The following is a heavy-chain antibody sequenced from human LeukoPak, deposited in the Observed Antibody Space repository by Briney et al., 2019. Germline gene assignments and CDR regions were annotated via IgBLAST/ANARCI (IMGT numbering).Heavy chain of an antibody. J-gene: IGHJ3*02. CDR3: ANIAVAAADAFDI. CDR1: GFTFSSYA. V-gene: IGHV3-30-3*01. CDR2: ISYDGSNK. D-gene: IGHD6-19*01. Sequence: GGSLRLSCAASGFTFSSYAMHWVRQAPGKGLEWVAVISYDGSNKYYADSVKGRFTISRDNSKNTLYLQMNSLRAEDTAVYYCANIAVAAADAFDIWGQGTMVTVSS.